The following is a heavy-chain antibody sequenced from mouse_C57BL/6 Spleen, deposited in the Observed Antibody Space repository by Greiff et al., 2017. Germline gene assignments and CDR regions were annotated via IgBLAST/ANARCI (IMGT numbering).Heavy chain of an antibody. D-gene: IGHD3-3*01. Sequence: VKLMESGAELVKPGASVKISCKASGYAFSSYWMNWVKQRPGKGLEWIGQIYPGDGDTNYNGKFKGKATLTADKSSSTAYMQLSSLTSEDSAVYFCARNGGRPYYFDYWGQGTTLTVSS. CDR1: GYAFSSYW. J-gene: IGHJ2*01. CDR2: IYPGDGDT. V-gene: IGHV1-80*01. CDR3: ARNGGRPYYFDY.